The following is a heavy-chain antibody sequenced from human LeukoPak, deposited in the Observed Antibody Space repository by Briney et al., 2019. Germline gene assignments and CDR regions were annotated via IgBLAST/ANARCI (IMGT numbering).Heavy chain of an antibody. CDR1: GFTFSSYS. V-gene: IGHV3-48*02. J-gene: IGHJ4*02. D-gene: IGHD3-22*01. Sequence: GGSLRLSCAASGFTFSSYSMNWVRQAPGKGLEWVSYISSVSVTIYYADSVKGRFTISRDNAKNSLYLQMNSLRDEDTAVYYCARTKYYYDSSGYYYPTYFDYWGQGTLVTVPS. CDR3: ARTKYYYDSSGYYYPTYFDY. CDR2: ISSVSVTI.